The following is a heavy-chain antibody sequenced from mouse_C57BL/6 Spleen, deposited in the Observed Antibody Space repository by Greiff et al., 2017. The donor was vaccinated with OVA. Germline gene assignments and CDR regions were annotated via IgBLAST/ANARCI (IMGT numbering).Heavy chain of an antibody. CDR3: ARHGGLGDFMDY. V-gene: IGHV5-6*01. CDR2: ISSGGSYT. CDR1: GFTFSSYG. J-gene: IGHJ4*01. Sequence: EVKLMESGGDLVKPGGSLKLSCAASGFTFSSYGMSWVRQTPDKRLEWVATISSGGSYTYYPDSVKGRFTISRDNAKNTLYLQMSSLKSEDTAMYYCARHGGLGDFMDYWGQGTSVTVSS.